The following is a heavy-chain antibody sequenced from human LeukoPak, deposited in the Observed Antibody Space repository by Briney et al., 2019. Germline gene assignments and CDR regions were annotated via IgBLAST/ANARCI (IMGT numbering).Heavy chain of an antibody. Sequence: ASVKVSCKASGYTFTGYYMHWVRQAPGQGLEWMGWINPNSGGTNYAQKFQGRVTMTRDTSISTAYMELSRLRSDDTAVYYCARQWPTRNVITWDNWFDPWGQGTLVTVSS. CDR3: ARQWPTRNVITWDNWFDP. CDR1: GYTFTGYY. D-gene: IGHD6-19*01. J-gene: IGHJ5*02. CDR2: INPNSGGT. V-gene: IGHV1-2*02.